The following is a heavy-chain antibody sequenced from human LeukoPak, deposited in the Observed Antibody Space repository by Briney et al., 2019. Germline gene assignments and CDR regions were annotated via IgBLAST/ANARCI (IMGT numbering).Heavy chain of an antibody. D-gene: IGHD3-10*01. CDR2: IVVGSGNT. V-gene: IGHV1-58*01. Sequence: ASVKVSCKASGFTFTSSAVQWVRQARGQRLEWIGWIVVGSGNTNYAQKFQERVTITRDMSTSTAYMELSSLRSEDTAVYYCARVGDGGLLWFGELSGWGQGTLVTVSS. CDR3: ARVGDGGLLWFGELSG. J-gene: IGHJ4*02. CDR1: GFTFTSSA.